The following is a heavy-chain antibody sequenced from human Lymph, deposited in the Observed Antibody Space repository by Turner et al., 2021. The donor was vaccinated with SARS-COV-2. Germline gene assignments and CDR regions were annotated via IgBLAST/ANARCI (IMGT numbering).Heavy chain of an antibody. Sequence: VQLVQSGAEVKKPGASVKVSCKASGYTFTSYYMHWVRQAPGQGLEWMGIINPSGDSTSYEQKFQGRVTMTRDTSTSTVYMELSSLRSEDTAVYYCARVGPGGFDYWGQGTPVTVSS. CDR1: GYTFTSYY. CDR3: ARVGPGGFDY. D-gene: IGHD2-15*01. V-gene: IGHV1-46*01. J-gene: IGHJ4*02. CDR2: INPSGDST.